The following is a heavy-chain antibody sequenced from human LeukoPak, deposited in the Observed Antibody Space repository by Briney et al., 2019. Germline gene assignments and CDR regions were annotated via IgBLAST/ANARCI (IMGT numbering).Heavy chain of an antibody. CDR1: GFTFSSYW. CDR2: IKQDGSEK. CDR3: AKGWVELTSGYFDY. Sequence: GGSLRLSCAASGFTFSSYWMSWVRQAPGKGLEWVANIKQDGSEKYYVDSVKGRFTISRDNAKNSLYLQMNSLRAEDTAVYYCAKGWVELTSGYFDYWGQGTLVTVSS. D-gene: IGHD1-7*01. J-gene: IGHJ4*02. V-gene: IGHV3-7*01.